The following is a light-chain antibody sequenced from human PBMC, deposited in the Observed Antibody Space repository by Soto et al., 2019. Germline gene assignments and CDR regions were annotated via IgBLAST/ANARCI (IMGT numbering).Light chain of an antibody. CDR1: SSNIGRNT. V-gene: IGLV1-44*01. CDR3: AAWDDSLNGRV. J-gene: IGLJ3*02. CDR2: KNT. Sequence: QPVLTQPPSASGTPGQRVTISCSGSSSNIGRNTVNWYQQLPGTAPKLLIYKNTQRPSGVPDRFSGSKYGTSASLAISGLQSGDEADSYCAAWDDSLNGRVFGGGTKLTVL.